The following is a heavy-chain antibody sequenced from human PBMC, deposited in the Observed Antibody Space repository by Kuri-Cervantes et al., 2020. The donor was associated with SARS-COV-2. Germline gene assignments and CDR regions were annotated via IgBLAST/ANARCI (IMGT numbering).Heavy chain of an antibody. Sequence: SETLSLTCAVYGGSFNNYYWSWVRQSPGKGLEWIGEINHNGNTNYNPSLRSRVTISLDTSKNQFSLNLSSVTAADTPVYYCSRVAAGVEVVGVLVGVAYGYHYMDVWGKGTTVTVSS. J-gene: IGHJ6*03. CDR1: GGSFNNYY. V-gene: IGHV4-34*01. CDR2: INHNGNT. D-gene: IGHD3-3*01. CDR3: SRVAAGVEVVGVLVGVAYGYHYMDV.